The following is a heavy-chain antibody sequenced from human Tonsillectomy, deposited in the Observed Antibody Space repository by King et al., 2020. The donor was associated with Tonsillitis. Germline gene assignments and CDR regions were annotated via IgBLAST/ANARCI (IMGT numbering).Heavy chain of an antibody. CDR3: AKALWLYYMDV. CDR1: GFTFDDYA. CDR2: ISGDGGST. J-gene: IGHJ6*03. V-gene: IGHV3-43*02. Sequence: VQLVESGGGVVQPGGSLRLSVAASGFTFDDYAMHWVRQVPGECLEWVSLISGDGGSTNYADSVKGRFTISRDKSKNSLYLQMNSLRTEDTALYYCAKALWLYYMDVWGKGTTVTVSS. D-gene: IGHD5-18*01.